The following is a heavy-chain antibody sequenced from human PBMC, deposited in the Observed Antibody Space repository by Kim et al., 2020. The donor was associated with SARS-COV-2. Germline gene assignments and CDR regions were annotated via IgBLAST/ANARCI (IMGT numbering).Heavy chain of an antibody. D-gene: IGHD1-1*01. CDR2: IRSSGGYT. Sequence: GGSLRLSCAASGFIFSDYYMGWIRQAPGKGLEWASYIRSSGGYTNYADSVKGRFTISRDNAKNSLYLQMNSLRAEDTAVYYCARLHTWNPYYFDYWGQGTLVTVSS. V-gene: IGHV3-11*06. J-gene: IGHJ4*02. CDR3: ARLHTWNPYYFDY. CDR1: GFIFSDYY.